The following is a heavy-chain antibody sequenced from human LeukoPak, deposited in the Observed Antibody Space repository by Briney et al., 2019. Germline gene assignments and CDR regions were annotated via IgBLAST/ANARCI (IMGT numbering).Heavy chain of an antibody. V-gene: IGHV1-18*01. CDR3: ARDKGSGGSNGLDFDY. J-gene: IGHJ4*02. CDR1: GYTFTSHG. CDR2: ISTYNGNT. D-gene: IGHD1-26*01. Sequence: GASVKASCKASGYTFTSHGISWVRQAPGQGLEWMGWISTYNGNTNYAQKLQGRVSMTTDTSTSTAYMDLRSLRSDDTAVYYCARDKGSGGSNGLDFDYWGQGTLVTVSS.